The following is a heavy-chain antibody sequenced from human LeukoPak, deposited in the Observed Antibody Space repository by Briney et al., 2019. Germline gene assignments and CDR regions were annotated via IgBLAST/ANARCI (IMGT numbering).Heavy chain of an antibody. CDR1: GGTFSSYA. D-gene: IGHD1-26*01. J-gene: IGHJ4*02. CDR3: ARGSGSYPINFDY. CDR2: IIPILGIA. V-gene: IGHV1-69*04. Sequence: SVKVSCKASGGTFSSYAISWVRQAPGQGLEWMGRIIPILGIANYAQKFQGRVTITADKSTSTAYMELSSLRSEDAAVYYCARGSGSYPINFDYWGQGTLVTVSS.